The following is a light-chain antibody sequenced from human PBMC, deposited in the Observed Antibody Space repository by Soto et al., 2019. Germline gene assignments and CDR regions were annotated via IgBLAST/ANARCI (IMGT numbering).Light chain of an antibody. Sequence: QSALTQPASVSGSPGQSITISCTGTSSDVGTYNYVSWYQQHPGKAPKLMIYDVSNRPSCVSDRFSGSKSGNTASLTISGLQAEDEADYYFSSYTSSSTSVVFGGGTKVTVL. CDR2: DVS. CDR3: SSYTSSSTSVV. V-gene: IGLV2-14*01. CDR1: SSDVGTYNY. J-gene: IGLJ2*01.